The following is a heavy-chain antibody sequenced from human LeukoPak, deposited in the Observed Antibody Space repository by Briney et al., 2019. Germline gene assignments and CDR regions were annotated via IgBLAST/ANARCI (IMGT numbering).Heavy chain of an antibody. CDR3: ARRRDMLFYYMDV. J-gene: IGHJ6*03. V-gene: IGHV7-4-1*02. CDR2: INTNTGNP. CDR1: GYTFTSYA. D-gene: IGHD2-8*01. Sequence: ASVKVSCKASGYTFTSYAMNWVRQAPRQGLEWMGWINTNTGNPTYAQGFTGRFVFSLDTSVSTAYLQISSLKAEDTAVYYCARRRDMLFYYMDVWGKGTTVTISS.